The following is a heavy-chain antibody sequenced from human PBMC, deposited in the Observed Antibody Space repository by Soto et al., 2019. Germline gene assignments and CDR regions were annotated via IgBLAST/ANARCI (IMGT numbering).Heavy chain of an antibody. V-gene: IGHV1-18*01. CDR1: GYALESIS. CDR2: ISPYKGNT. CDR3: ARTLEASGSYSPHS. Sequence: SVEAYSKACGYALESISISWLRQANKQGFEWMGWISPYKGNTHYAQGLQGRVTMTTDTSTSTAYMELRSLRSDDTAVYYCARTLEASGSYSPHSWGQGPLVT. J-gene: IGHJ5*02. D-gene: IGHD3-10*01.